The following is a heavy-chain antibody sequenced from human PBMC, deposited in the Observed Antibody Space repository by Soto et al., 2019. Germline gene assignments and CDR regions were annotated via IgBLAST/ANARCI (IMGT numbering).Heavy chain of an antibody. V-gene: IGHV3-30-3*01. D-gene: IGHD6-13*01. CDR1: GFTFTSYA. J-gene: IGHJ5*02. Sequence: LRLSCAASGFTFTSYAMHWLRQAQGKGPEWVAAISYHGTNKYYADSVRGRFTISRDNSKSSLYLQMDSLRTEDTALYYCARDKNVAAAGYEDWFDTWGQGTPVTVSS. CDR3: ARDKNVAAAGYEDWFDT. CDR2: ISYHGTNK.